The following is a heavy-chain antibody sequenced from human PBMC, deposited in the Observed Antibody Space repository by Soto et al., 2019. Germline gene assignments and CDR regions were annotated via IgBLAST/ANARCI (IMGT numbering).Heavy chain of an antibody. CDR3: AYNEGELVAGVPLGTTRFAS. CDR1: GFSLTTGGVS. CDR2: IYWDDDK. Sequence: QITLKESGPTVVKPTQTLTLTCTFSGFSLTTGGVSVGWIRQPPGKALEWLAVIYWDDDKRYSPSLRSRLAITRDPSRNQVVLTFTKMYPGDTATYVCAYNEGELVAGVPLGTTRFASWGPGALVTVSS. D-gene: IGHD6-19*01. J-gene: IGHJ4*02. V-gene: IGHV2-5*02.